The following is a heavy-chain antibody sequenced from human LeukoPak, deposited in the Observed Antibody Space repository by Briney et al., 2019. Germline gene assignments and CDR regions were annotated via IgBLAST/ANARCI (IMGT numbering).Heavy chain of an antibody. CDR2: IYYNGRT. J-gene: IGHJ4*02. Sequence: SETLSLTCTVSGDSINNNNYYWGWIRQPPGKGLEWIGNIYYNGRTYYSPSLKSRVTISVDTSKNQFSLKLSSVTAADTAVYYCASGGYGDYDFDYWGQGTLVTVSS. CDR1: GDSINNNNYY. D-gene: IGHD4-17*01. CDR3: ASGGYGDYDFDY. V-gene: IGHV4-39*07.